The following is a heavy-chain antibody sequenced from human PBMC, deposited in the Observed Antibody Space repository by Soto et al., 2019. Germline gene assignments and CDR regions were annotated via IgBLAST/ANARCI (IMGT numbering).Heavy chain of an antibody. J-gene: IGHJ5*02. D-gene: IGHD6-19*01. CDR3: ARSPFSGVIRWFDP. V-gene: IGHV1-69*02. Sequence: SVKVSCKASGGTFSSYTISWVRQAPGQGLEWMGRIIPILGIANYAQKFQGKVTITADKSTSTAYMELSSLRSEDTAVYYCARSPFSGVIRWFDPWGQGTLVTVSS. CDR2: IIPILGIA. CDR1: GGTFSSYT.